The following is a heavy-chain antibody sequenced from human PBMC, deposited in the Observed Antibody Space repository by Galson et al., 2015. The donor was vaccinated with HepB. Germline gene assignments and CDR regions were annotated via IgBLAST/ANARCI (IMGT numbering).Heavy chain of an antibody. J-gene: IGHJ6*03. CDR3: ARDGYNYYMDV. CDR2: IYYSGST. Sequence: QVQLQESGPGLVKPSETLSLTCTVSGGSISSSSYYWGWIRQPPGKGLEWIGSIYYSGSTYYNPSLKSRVTISVDTSKNQFSLKLSSVTAADTAVYYCARDGYNYYMDVWGKGTTVTVSS. V-gene: IGHV4-39*07. CDR1: GGSISSSSYY. D-gene: IGHD3-22*01.